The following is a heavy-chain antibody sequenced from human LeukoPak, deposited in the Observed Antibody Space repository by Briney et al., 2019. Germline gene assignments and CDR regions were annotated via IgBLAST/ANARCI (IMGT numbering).Heavy chain of an antibody. Sequence: GGSLRLSCAASGFTFTTCAMNWVRQAPGKGLEWVSSISSSSSYIYYADSVKGRFTISRDNAKNSPYLQMNSLRAEDTAVYYCASFNYYDSSGYKRKDAFDIWGQGTMVTVSS. CDR3: ASFNYYDSSGYKRKDAFDI. CDR2: ISSSSSYI. V-gene: IGHV3-21*01. CDR1: GFTFTTCA. D-gene: IGHD3-22*01. J-gene: IGHJ3*02.